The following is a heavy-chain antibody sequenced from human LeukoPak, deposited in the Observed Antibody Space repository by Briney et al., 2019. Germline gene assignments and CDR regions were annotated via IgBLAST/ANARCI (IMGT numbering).Heavy chain of an antibody. D-gene: IGHD2-15*01. Sequence: GGSLRLACAASGFSFSSYWMHWVRQAPGKGLEWVSCINSDGSSTTYSDSVKGRLTISRDNSENTLYLQMNSLRPEDTAVYYCARSCSGGSCYGVWYFDLWGRGTLVTVSS. CDR2: INSDGSST. V-gene: IGHV3-74*01. CDR3: ARSCSGGSCYGVWYFDL. CDR1: GFSFSSYW. J-gene: IGHJ2*01.